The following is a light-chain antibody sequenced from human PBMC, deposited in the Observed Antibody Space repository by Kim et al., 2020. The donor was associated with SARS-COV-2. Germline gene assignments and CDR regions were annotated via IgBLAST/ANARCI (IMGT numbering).Light chain of an antibody. J-gene: IGLJ2*01. CDR1: YLKIDY. Sequence: GHTDSIPTRGDYLKIDYATCYQQKPGQAPVLVIYGKNNRPSGIPDRFSGSGSVNTASLTITGAQAEDEADYYCNSRDTSGNHLVVFGGGTQLTVL. CDR2: GKN. CDR3: NSRDTSGNHLVV. V-gene: IGLV3-19*01.